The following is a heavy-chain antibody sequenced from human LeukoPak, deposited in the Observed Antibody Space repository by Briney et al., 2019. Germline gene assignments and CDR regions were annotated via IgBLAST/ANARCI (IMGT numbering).Heavy chain of an antibody. D-gene: IGHD3-3*01. CDR1: GGSFSGYY. V-gene: IGHV4-34*01. J-gene: IGHJ4*02. CDR3: ARMRITIFGVVISSVVHDY. CDR2: INHSGST. Sequence: SETLSLTCAVYGGSFSGYYWSWIRQPPGKGLEWIGEINHSGSTNYNPSLKSRVTISVDTSKSQFSLKLSSVTAADTAVYYCARMRITIFGVVISSVVHDYWGQGTLVTVSS.